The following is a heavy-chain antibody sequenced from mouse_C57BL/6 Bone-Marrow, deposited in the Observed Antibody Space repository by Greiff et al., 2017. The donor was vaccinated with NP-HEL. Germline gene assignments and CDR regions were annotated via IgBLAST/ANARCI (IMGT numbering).Heavy chain of an antibody. Sequence: VQLQQPGAELVKPGASVKLSCKASGYTFTSYWMQWVKQRPGQGLEWIGEIDPSDSYTNYNQKFKGKATLTVDTSSSTAYMQLRRLTSEDSAVYYCVGYAYSDGFAWFAYWGQGTLVTVSA. CDR1: GYTFTSYW. J-gene: IGHJ3*01. V-gene: IGHV1-50*01. CDR3: VGYAYSDGFAWFAY. D-gene: IGHD2-2*01. CDR2: IDPSDSYT.